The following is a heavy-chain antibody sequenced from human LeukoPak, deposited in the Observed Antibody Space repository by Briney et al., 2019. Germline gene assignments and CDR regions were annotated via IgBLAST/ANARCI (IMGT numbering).Heavy chain of an antibody. V-gene: IGHV3-23*01. D-gene: IGHD6-19*01. Sequence: PGGSLRLSCAASGFTFSSYAMSWVRQAPGKGLEWVSAISGSGGSTYYADSVKGRFTISRDNSKNTLYLQMNSLRAEDTAVYYCAKVKAVAGISYDAFDIWGQGTMVTVSS. CDR2: ISGSGGST. CDR1: GFTFSSYA. J-gene: IGHJ3*02. CDR3: AKVKAVAGISYDAFDI.